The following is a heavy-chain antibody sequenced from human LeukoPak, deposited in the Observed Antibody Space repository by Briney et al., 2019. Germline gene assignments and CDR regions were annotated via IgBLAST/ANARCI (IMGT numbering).Heavy chain of an antibody. J-gene: IGHJ5*02. V-gene: IGHV3-21*01. CDR3: ASPGELSLS. CDR1: GFTFSSYS. CDR2: ISRSSSSI. Sequence: PGGSLRLSCAASGFTFSSYSMNWVRQAPGKGLEWVSSISRSSSSIDYADSVKGRFTTSRDNAKNSLHLQMNSLRAEDTAVYYCASPGELSLSWGQGTLVTVSS. D-gene: IGHD3-16*02.